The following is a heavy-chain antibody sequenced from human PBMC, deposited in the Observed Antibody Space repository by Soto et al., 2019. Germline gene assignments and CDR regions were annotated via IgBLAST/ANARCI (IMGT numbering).Heavy chain of an antibody. D-gene: IGHD6-19*01. Sequence: GGSLRLSCAASGFTFSDYYMSWIRQAPGKGLEWVSYISSSSSYTNYADSVKGRFTISRDNAKNSLYLRMNSLRAEDSAVYYCARDVAVAGTGDFDYWGQGTLVTVSS. CDR3: ARDVAVAGTGDFDY. V-gene: IGHV3-11*06. J-gene: IGHJ4*02. CDR1: GFTFSDYY. CDR2: ISSSSSYT.